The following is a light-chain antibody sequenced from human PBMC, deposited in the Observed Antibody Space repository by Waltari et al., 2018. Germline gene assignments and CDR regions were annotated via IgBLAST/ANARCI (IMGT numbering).Light chain of an antibody. CDR1: QSVSSD. J-gene: IGKJ1*01. V-gene: IGKV3-15*01. Sequence: EMVMTQSPATLSVSPGERATLSCRASQSVSSDLAWYQQKSGQAPRLLIYAASNRATGIPARFNVGGSGTEFTLTISSLQSGDSAVYYCQQYNNWPLTFGQGTKVEIK. CDR2: AAS. CDR3: QQYNNWPLT.